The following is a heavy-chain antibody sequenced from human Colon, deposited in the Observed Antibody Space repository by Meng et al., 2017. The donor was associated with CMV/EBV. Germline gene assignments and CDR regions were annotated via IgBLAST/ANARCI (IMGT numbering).Heavy chain of an antibody. V-gene: IGHV3-30*02. Sequence: FAFSSHAMHWVRQAPGKGLEWLALILFDGSNQYYAASVKGRFTISRDNSKTTLYLQMNTLRAGDTAVYYCAKDRGYPDYPYYGMDVWGLGTTVTVSS. CDR2: ILFDGSNQ. CDR1: FAFSSHA. J-gene: IGHJ6*02. D-gene: IGHD3-10*01. CDR3: AKDRGYPDYPYYGMDV.